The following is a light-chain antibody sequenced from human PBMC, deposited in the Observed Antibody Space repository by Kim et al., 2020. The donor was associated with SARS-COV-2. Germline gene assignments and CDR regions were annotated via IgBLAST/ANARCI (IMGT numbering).Light chain of an antibody. J-gene: IGKJ1*01. V-gene: IGKV3-20*01. CDR1: QTIFSNY. CDR2: GAS. CDR3: QQYGSAPRT. Sequence: SPGERATLSCRASQTIFSNYLAWYQQKPGQAPRLLIYGASSRPTGIPERFSGSGSGTDFTLTISRLEPEDFAVYICQQYGSAPRTFGQGTKVDIK.